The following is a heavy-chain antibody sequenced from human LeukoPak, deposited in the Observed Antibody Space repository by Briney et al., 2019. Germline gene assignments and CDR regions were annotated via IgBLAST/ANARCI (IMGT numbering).Heavy chain of an antibody. CDR2: ISSSGGTI. D-gene: IGHD6-6*01. CDR1: GFTFSSYE. Sequence: PGGSLRLSCAASGFTFSSYEMNWVRQAPGKGLEWVSYISSSGGTIYYADSVKGRFTISRDNAKNSLYLQMNSLRAGDTAVYYCARMRPELDYWGQGTLVTVSS. J-gene: IGHJ4*02. CDR3: ARMRPELDY. V-gene: IGHV3-48*03.